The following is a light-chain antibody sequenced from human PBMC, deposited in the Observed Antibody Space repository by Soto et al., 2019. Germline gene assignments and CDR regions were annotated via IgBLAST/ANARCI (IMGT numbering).Light chain of an antibody. CDR1: SSDVGNYNL. CDR3: CSYAGSSFYV. CDR2: EGT. J-gene: IGLJ1*01. Sequence: QSALTQPASVSGSPGQSITISCTGTSSDVGNYNLVSWYQQHPGKAPKLMIYEGTKRPSGVSNRFSGSKSGNTASLTISGLQVEDEADYYCCSYAGSSFYVFGTGTSHRP. V-gene: IGLV2-23*01.